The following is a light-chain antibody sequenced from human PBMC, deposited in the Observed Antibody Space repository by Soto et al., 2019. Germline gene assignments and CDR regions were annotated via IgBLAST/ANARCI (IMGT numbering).Light chain of an antibody. CDR3: QQYYSYPPWT. Sequence: AIRMTQSPSSLSAATGDRVTITCRASQGISSYLAWYQQKPGKAPKLLIYAASTLQSGVPSRFSGSGSGTDFTLTISCLQSEDFATYYFQQYYSYPPWTFGQGTNVEIK. V-gene: IGKV1-8*01. CDR2: AAS. CDR1: QGISSY. J-gene: IGKJ1*01.